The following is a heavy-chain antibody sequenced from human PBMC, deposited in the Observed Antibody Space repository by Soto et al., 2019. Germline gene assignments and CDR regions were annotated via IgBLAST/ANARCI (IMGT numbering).Heavy chain of an antibody. CDR3: ARISSNGYKDYFDY. J-gene: IGHJ4*02. CDR2: IIPIFGTA. CDR1: VGTFSSYA. Sequence: QVQLVQSGAEVKKPGSSVKVSCKAPVGTFSSYAISWVRQAPGQGLEGMGGIIPIFGTANYAQKFQGRVTITADESTSTAYMELSSLRSEDTAVYYCARISSNGYKDYFDYWGQGTLVTVSS. V-gene: IGHV1-69*12. D-gene: IGHD6-13*01.